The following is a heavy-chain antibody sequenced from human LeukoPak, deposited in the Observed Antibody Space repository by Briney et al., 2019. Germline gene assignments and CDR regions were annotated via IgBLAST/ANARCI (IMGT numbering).Heavy chain of an antibody. CDR3: AREGYCSGGTCYSTMNWFDP. Sequence: ASVKVSCKASGYRFTSYGITWVRQAPGQGREWIGWISAYNGNTNYAQKLQGRVTLTTDTSTSTAYMELKSLRSDDTAVYYCAREGYCSGGTCYSTMNWFDPWGQGNLVTVSS. D-gene: IGHD2-15*01. J-gene: IGHJ5*02. CDR1: GYRFTSYG. CDR2: ISAYNGNT. V-gene: IGHV1-18*01.